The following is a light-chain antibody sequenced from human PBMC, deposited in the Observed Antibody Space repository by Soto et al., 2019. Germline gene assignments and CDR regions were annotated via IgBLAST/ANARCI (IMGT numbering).Light chain of an antibody. Sequence: QSVLTQPASVSGSPGQSITISCTGTSSDVGGYNYVSWYQQHPGKAPNLMIYEVSNRPSGVSNRFSCSKSGTTASLTIAGLQDEDEDDYYGSSYTSRSTVVFGGGTKLTVL. CDR3: SSYTSRSTVV. CDR2: EVS. J-gene: IGLJ2*01. CDR1: SSDVGGYNY. V-gene: IGLV2-14*01.